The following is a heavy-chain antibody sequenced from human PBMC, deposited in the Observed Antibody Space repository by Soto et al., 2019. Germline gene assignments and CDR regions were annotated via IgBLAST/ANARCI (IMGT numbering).Heavy chain of an antibody. D-gene: IGHD3-10*01. V-gene: IGHV4-34*01. Sequence: QVQLQKWGAGLLKPSETLSLTCAVYGGSFSGYYWSWIRQPPGKGLEWIGEINHSGSTNYNPSLMRRVSLSLDASKNQFSLTLSSVTAADPAVYYCARGLLVMVRGGGWFDPWGQGTLVTVSS. CDR3: ARGLLVMVRGGGWFDP. CDR2: INHSGST. J-gene: IGHJ5*02. CDR1: GGSFSGYY.